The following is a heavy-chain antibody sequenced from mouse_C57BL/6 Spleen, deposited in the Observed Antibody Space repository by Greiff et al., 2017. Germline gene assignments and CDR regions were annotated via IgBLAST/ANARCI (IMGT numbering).Heavy chain of an antibody. CDR2: IDPSDSDT. CDR1: GYTFTSYW. D-gene: IGHD2-3*01. Sequence: QVQLQQPGAELVRPGSSVKLSCKASGYTFTSYWMHWVKQRPVQGLEWIGNIDPSDSDTHYNQKFKDKATLTVDKSSSTAYMQRSSLTSEDSAVYDCASEGLLQGAMDYWGQGTSVTVSS. V-gene: IGHV1-52*01. J-gene: IGHJ4*01. CDR3: ASEGLLQGAMDY.